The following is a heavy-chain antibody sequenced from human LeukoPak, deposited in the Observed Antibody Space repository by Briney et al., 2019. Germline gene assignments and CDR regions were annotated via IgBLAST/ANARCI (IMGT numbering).Heavy chain of an antibody. CDR1: GFTFSTYD. Sequence: GGSLRLSCAASGFTFSTYDMTWVRQAPGKGLEWVANIKQDGSEQHYVDSVKGRFTISRDNAKNSLYLQMNSLRAEDTAVYYCARRGGSGYYGDWGQGTLVTVSS. V-gene: IGHV3-7*01. J-gene: IGHJ4*02. CDR3: ARRGGSGYYGD. D-gene: IGHD3-3*01. CDR2: IKQDGSEQ.